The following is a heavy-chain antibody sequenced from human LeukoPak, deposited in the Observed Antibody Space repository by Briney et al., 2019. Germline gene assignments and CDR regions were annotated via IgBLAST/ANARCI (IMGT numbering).Heavy chain of an antibody. CDR1: GGTFSSYA. Sequence: SCKASGGTFSSYAMSWVRQAPGKGLEWVSAISGSGGSTYYADSVKGRFTISRDNSKNTLYLQMNSLRAEDTAVYYCAKLTYYFDYWGQGTLVTVSS. V-gene: IGHV3-23*01. CDR3: AKLTYYFDY. J-gene: IGHJ4*02. CDR2: ISGSGGST. D-gene: IGHD3-16*01.